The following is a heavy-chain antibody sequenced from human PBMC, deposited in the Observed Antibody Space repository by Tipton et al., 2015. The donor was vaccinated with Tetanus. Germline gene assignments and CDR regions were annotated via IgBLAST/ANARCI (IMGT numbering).Heavy chain of an antibody. CDR1: GGSISSYF. D-gene: IGHD5-12*01. Sequence: TLSLTCSVSGGSISSYFWSWIRQSPGQGLEWIGLIYYSGSTSYNPSLKSRVTISVDTSKNQLSLKLTSVTAADTAVYYCVRGRGFGAYSYAFEYWGQGALVTVSS. V-gene: IGHV4-59*12. CDR3: VRGRGFGAYSYAFEY. J-gene: IGHJ4*02. CDR2: IYYSGST.